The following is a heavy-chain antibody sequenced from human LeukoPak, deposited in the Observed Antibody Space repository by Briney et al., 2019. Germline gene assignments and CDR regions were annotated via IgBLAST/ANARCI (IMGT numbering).Heavy chain of an antibody. V-gene: IGHV1-69*04. CDR1: GGTFSSYA. J-gene: IGHJ6*02. CDR3: AAERGKAAAGTTDYYYYGMDV. CDR2: IIPILGIA. Sequence: AASVKVSCKASGGTFSSYAISWVRQAPGQGLEWMGRIIPILGIANYAQTSQERVTITRDMSTRTAYMELSSLRSEDTAVYYCAAERGKAAAGTTDYYYYGMDVWGQGSTVTVSS. D-gene: IGHD6-13*01.